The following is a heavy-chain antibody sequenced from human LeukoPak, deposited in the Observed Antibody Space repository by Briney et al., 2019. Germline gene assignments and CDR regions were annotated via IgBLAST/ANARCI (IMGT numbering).Heavy chain of an antibody. CDR3: ASPGGGPTDY. V-gene: IGHV4-39*01. D-gene: IGHD3-16*01. CDR1: GSSISRGGYY. Sequence: SETLSLTCTVSGSSISRGGYYWGWIRQPPGKGREWFGRFYYSGSTYYNPSLKSRVTISVDTSKNQFSMKLSSVTAADTAVYYCASPGGGPTDYWGEGTLVTVSS. CDR2: FYYSGST. J-gene: IGHJ4*02.